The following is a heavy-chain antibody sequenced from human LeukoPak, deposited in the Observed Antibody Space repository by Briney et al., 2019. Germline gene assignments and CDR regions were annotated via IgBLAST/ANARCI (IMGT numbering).Heavy chain of an antibody. CDR1: GGSISSSSYY. CDR3: ARHFPSESRGYFDY. V-gene: IGHV4-39*01. Sequence: SETLSLTCTVSGGSISSSSYYWGWIRQPPGKGLEWIGSIYYSGSTYYNPSLKSRVTISVDTSKNQFSLKLSSVTAADTAVYYCARHFPSESRGYFDYWGQGTLVTVSS. CDR2: IYYSGST. J-gene: IGHJ4*02. D-gene: IGHD3-10*01.